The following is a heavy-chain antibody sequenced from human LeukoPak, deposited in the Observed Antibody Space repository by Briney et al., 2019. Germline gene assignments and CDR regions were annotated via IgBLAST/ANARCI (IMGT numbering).Heavy chain of an antibody. CDR3: ARVWYQLTNWFDP. Sequence: GASVKVSCKASGYTFTSYDINWVRQATGQGLEWMGWINPNSGGTNYAQKFQGRVTMTRDTSISTAYMELSRLRSDDTAVYYCARVWYQLTNWFDPWGQGTLVTVSS. CDR1: GYTFTSYD. V-gene: IGHV1-2*02. D-gene: IGHD2-2*01. CDR2: INPNSGGT. J-gene: IGHJ5*02.